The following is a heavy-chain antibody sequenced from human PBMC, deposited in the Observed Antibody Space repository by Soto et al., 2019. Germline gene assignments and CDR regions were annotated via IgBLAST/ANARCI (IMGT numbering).Heavy chain of an antibody. CDR3: ARSRPAGTDDY. J-gene: IGHJ4*02. Sequence: SETLSLTCTVSGGSISSSDYYWSWIRQPPGKGLEWIGYIYYSGSTYYNPSLKSRVTISVDTSKNQFSLKLSSVTAADTAVYYCARSRPAGTDDYWGQGTLVTVSS. CDR1: GGSISSSDYY. D-gene: IGHD6-19*01. CDR2: IYYSGST. V-gene: IGHV4-30-4*01.